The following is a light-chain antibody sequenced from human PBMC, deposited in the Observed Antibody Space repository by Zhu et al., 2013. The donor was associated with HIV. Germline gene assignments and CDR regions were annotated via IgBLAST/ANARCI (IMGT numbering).Light chain of an antibody. J-gene: IGKJ4*01. CDR1: QSISIN. CDR2: GAS. Sequence: EIVMTQSPGTLSVSPGGRATLSCRASQSISINLAWYQQKPGQAPRLLIYGASTRATGIPARFSGSGSGTEFTLTISSLQSEDFAVYFCQHYDESAALTFGEGTRVEVK. CDR3: QHYDESAALT. V-gene: IGKV3-15*01.